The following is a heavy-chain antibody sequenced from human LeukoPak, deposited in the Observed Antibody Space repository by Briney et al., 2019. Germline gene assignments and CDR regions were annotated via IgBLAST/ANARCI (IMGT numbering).Heavy chain of an antibody. V-gene: IGHV3-30*01. D-gene: IGHD1-26*01. Sequence: GRSLRLSCAASGFTFSTYAMHWVRQAPGKGLEWVAVMSYDGSNKFYADSEKGRFTISRDISKNTLYLQMNSLRAEDTAVYYCARGVGRGDYFDYWGQGTLVTVSS. CDR3: ARGVGRGDYFDY. CDR1: GFTFSTYA. J-gene: IGHJ4*02. CDR2: MSYDGSNK.